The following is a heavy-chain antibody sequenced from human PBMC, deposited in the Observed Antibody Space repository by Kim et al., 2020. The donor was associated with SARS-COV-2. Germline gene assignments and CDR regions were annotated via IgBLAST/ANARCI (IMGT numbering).Heavy chain of an antibody. CDR3: ARAAGLNVFDL. CDR1: GYIFTGYY. J-gene: IGHJ3*01. Sequence: ASVKVSCKASGYIFTGYYIHWVRQAPGQGLEWMGWIHPNSGKTDYAQKFQGRVTMSRDTSINTAYMELNSLISDDTAVFYCARAAGLNVFDLWGQGTMVTVSS. V-gene: IGHV1-2*02. D-gene: IGHD3-10*01. CDR2: IHPNSGKT.